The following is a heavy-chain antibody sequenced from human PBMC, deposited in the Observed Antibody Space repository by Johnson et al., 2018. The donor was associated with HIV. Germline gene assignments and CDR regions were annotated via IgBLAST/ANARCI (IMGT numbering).Heavy chain of an antibody. CDR2: ISYDGSNK. CDR1: GFTFSSYG. J-gene: IGHJ3*02. V-gene: IGHV3-30*03. CDR3: ARVLKYYYGAGTEGVRYDAFDI. Sequence: QVQLVESGGGVVQPGRSLRLSCAASGFTFSSYGMHWVRQAPGKGLEWVAVISYDGSNKYYADSVKGRFTISRDNSKNSLYLQMNSLRAEDTALYYCARVLKYYYGAGTEGVRYDAFDIWGQGTMVTVSS. D-gene: IGHD3-10*01.